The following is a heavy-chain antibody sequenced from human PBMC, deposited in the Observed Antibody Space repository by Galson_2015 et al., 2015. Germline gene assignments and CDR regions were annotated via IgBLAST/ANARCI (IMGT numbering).Heavy chain of an antibody. CDR3: ARGRMVGVIHWFVP. D-gene: IGHD3-16*02. J-gene: IGHJ5*02. CDR1: GFTFSSYS. Sequence: SLRLSCAASGFTFSSYSMNWVRQTPGKGLDWVSYISSSGTTIYYADSVKGRFTVSRDNAKNSLYLQMNSLRDEDTAIYYCARGRMVGVIHWFVPWWQGTPLTVSS. CDR2: ISSSGTTI. V-gene: IGHV3-48*02.